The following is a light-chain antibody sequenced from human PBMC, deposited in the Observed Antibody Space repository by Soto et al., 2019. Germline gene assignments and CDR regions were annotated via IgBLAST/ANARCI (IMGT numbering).Light chain of an antibody. CDR1: QSVSSS. V-gene: IGKV3D-15*01. CDR3: QQYSNRYT. CDR2: GAS. Sequence: EIVMTQSPATLSVSPGERATLSCRASQSVSSSLAWYQHKPGQAPRLLIYGASIRATGIPGRFSGNGSGTEFTLTISSLQSEDFAAEYCQQYSNRYTFGQGTKLEIK. J-gene: IGKJ2*01.